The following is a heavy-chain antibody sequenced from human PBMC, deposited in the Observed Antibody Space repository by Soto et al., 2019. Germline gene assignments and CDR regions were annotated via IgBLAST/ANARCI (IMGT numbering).Heavy chain of an antibody. CDR1: GCSISGYY. Sequence: SESLSLTCTFSGCSISGYYWSWIRQPPGEGLEWIGYMYNTGSTVYNPSFKSRVTISVDTSKNQFSLKLNSVTAADTAVYYCARDLWGYCGTDCYPLDVWGQGTTVT. CDR2: MYNTGST. D-gene: IGHD2-21*02. V-gene: IGHV4-59*01. J-gene: IGHJ6*02. CDR3: ARDLWGYCGTDCYPLDV.